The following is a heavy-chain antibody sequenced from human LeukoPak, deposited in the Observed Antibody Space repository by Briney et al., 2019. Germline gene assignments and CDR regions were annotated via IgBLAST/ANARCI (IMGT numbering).Heavy chain of an antibody. CDR1: GGTFSSYA. Sequence: ASVKVSCKASGGTFSSYAISWVRQAPGQGLEWMGGIIPIFGTANYAQKFQGRVTITADESTSTAYMELSSLRSEDTAVYYCARVGQARWLVRGNWFDPWGQGTLVTVSS. CDR3: ARVGQARWLVRGNWFDP. V-gene: IGHV1-69*13. CDR2: IIPIFGTA. D-gene: IGHD6-19*01. J-gene: IGHJ5*02.